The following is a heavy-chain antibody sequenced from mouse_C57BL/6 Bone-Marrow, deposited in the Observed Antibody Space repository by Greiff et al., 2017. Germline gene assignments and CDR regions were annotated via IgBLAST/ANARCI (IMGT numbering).Heavy chain of an antibody. D-gene: IGHD2-4*01. V-gene: IGHV5-12*01. CDR1: GFTFSDYY. CDR2: ISNGGGST. J-gene: IGHJ3*01. CDR3: ARPGRLTWFAY. Sequence: EVQWVESGGGLVQPGGSLKLSCAASGFTFSDYYMYWVRQTPEKRLEWVAYISNGGGSTYYPDTVKGRFTISRDNAKNTLYLQMSRLKSEDTAMYYCARPGRLTWFAYWGQGTLVTVSA.